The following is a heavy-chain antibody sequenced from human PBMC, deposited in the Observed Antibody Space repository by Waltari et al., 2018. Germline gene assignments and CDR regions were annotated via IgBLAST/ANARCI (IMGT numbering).Heavy chain of an antibody. V-gene: IGHV4-39*01. CDR3: ARSLFRNYYDSSGYFNWFDP. CDR1: GGSLSRSSSY. CDR2: IHYSGTP. J-gene: IGHJ5*02. Sequence: QLQLQESGPGLVKPSETLSLTCIVSGGSLSRSSSYWGWIRQPTGKGLEWIGSIHYSGTPYYNPSLKSRVTMSVDTSKNQFSLKLRSVTAADTALYYCARSLFRNYYDSSGYFNWFDPWGQGTLVTVSS. D-gene: IGHD3-22*01.